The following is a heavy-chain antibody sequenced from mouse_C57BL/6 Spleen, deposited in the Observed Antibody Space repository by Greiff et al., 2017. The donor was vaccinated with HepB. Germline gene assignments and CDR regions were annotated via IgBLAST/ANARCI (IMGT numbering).Heavy chain of an antibody. CDR2: ISSGSSTI. D-gene: IGHD1-1*01. CDR3: ARGPLYYYGSSPWFAY. Sequence: EVQGVESGGGLVKPGGSLKLSCAASGFTFSDYGMHWVRQAPEKGLEWVAYISSGSSTIYYADTVKGRFTISRDNAKNTLFLQMTSLRSEDTAMYYCARGPLYYYGSSPWFAYWGQGTLVTVSA. CDR1: GFTFSDYG. J-gene: IGHJ3*01. V-gene: IGHV5-17*01.